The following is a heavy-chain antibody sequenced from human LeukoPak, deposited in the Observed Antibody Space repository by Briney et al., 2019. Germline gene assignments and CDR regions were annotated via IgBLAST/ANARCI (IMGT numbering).Heavy chain of an antibody. CDR2: IKSKTDGGTT. J-gene: IGHJ4*02. V-gene: IGHV3-15*01. CDR3: TTAKGDYEDDY. D-gene: IGHD4-17*01. Sequence: PGGSLRLSCAASGFTFSNAWMSWVHQAPGKGLEWVGRIKSKTDGGTTDYAAPVKGRFTISRDDSKNTLYLQMNSLKTEDTAVYYCTTAKGDYEDDYWGQGTLVTVSS. CDR1: GFTFSNAW.